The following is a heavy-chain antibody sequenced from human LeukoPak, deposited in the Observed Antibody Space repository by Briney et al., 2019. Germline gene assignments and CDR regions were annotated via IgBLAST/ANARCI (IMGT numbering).Heavy chain of an antibody. CDR2: IYYSGST. CDR1: GFTFSSYW. J-gene: IGHJ4*02. CDR3: ARHEGQDIVVVPAAIQGRFDY. D-gene: IGHD2-2*02. V-gene: IGHV4-39*01. Sequence: GSLRLSCAASGFTFSSYWMSWIRQPPGKGLEWIGSIYYSGSTYCNPSLKSRVTISVDTSKNQFSLKLSSVTAADTAVYYCARHEGQDIVVVPAAIQGRFDYWGQGTLVTVSS.